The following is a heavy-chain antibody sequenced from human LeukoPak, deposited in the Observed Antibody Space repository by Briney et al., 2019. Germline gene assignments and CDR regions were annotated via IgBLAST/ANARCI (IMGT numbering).Heavy chain of an antibody. V-gene: IGHV3-66*01. CDR3: ARLKNWYFDL. CDR2: IYTGGTT. CDR1: GFKLSSNY. D-gene: IGHD3-16*01. Sequence: PGGSLRLSCAASGFKLSSNYMSWVRQAPGKGLEGVSVIYTGGTTYYMDSVKGRFTISRDDSNNTMYLQKNSLRVDDTAVYYCARLKNWYFDLWGRGTLVTVST. J-gene: IGHJ2*01.